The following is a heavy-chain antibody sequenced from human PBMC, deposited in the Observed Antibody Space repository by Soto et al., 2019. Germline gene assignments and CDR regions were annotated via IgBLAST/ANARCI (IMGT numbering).Heavy chain of an antibody. D-gene: IGHD3-22*01. J-gene: IGHJ3*02. CDR1: VFTFISYS. CDR2: ISSSSGTI. CDR3: ARDDSSGYYVETFDI. V-gene: IGHV3-48*02. Sequence: GWSLRLSCASSVFTFISYSMNWVRQAPGKGLEWVSYISSSSGTIYYADSVKGRFTISRDNAKKSLCLQMNSLRDEDTAVYYCARDDSSGYYVETFDIWGQGTMVTVSS.